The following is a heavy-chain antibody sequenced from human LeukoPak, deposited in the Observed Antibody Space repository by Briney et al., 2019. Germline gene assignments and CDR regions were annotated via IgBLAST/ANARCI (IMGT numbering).Heavy chain of an antibody. CDR1: GFTFSNYG. D-gene: IGHD3-3*01. Sequence: GGSLRLSCAASGFTFSNYGMHWVRQAPGKGPEWVAFLLNDETQKYYVDSVKGRFTISRDTSNNALYLQMNSLRAEDTAVYYCARDDLDYDFWSGLLSHGRLLDYWGQGTLVTVSS. J-gene: IGHJ4*02. CDR3: ARDDLDYDFWSGLLSHGRLLDY. V-gene: IGHV3-30*02. CDR2: LLNDETQK.